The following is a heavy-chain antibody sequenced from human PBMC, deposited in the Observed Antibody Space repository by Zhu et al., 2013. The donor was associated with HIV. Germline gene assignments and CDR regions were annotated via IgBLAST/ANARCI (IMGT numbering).Heavy chain of an antibody. CDR1: GGTFSSYA. Sequence: QVQLVQSGAEVKKPGSSVKVSCKASGGTFSSYAISWVRQAPGQGLEWMGWINPNSGGTNYAQKFQGRVTMTRDTSISTAYMELSRLRSDDTAVYYCARAGYSYGYPFDYWGQGTLVTVSS. CDR2: INPNSGGT. CDR3: ARAGYSYGYPFDY. D-gene: IGHD5-18*01. V-gene: IGHV1-2*02. J-gene: IGHJ4*02.